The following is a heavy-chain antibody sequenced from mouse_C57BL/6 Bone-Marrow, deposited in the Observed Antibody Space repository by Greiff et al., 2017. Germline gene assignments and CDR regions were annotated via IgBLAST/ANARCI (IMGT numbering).Heavy chain of an antibody. CDR1: GYTFTSYT. D-gene: IGHD2-4*01. Sequence: LVESGAELARPGASVKMSCKASGYTFTSYTMHWVKQRPGQGLEWIGYINPSSGYTKYNQKFKDKATLTADKSSSTAYMQLSSLTSEDSAVYYCARSKDYDRRYFDYWGQGTTLTVSS. CDR2: INPSSGYT. V-gene: IGHV1-4*01. CDR3: ARSKDYDRRYFDY. J-gene: IGHJ2*01.